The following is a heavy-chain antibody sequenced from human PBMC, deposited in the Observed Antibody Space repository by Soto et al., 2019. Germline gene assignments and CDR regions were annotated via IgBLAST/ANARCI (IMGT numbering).Heavy chain of an antibody. J-gene: IGHJ5*02. Sequence: GGSLRLSCKGSGYSFTSYWIGWVRQMPGKGLEWMGIIYPGDSDTRYSPSFQGQVTISADKSISTAYLQWSSLKASDTAMYYCARAYYYDSSGYYNWFDPWGQGTLVTVSS. D-gene: IGHD3-22*01. CDR1: GYSFTSYW. CDR2: IYPGDSDT. V-gene: IGHV5-51*01. CDR3: ARAYYYDSSGYYNWFDP.